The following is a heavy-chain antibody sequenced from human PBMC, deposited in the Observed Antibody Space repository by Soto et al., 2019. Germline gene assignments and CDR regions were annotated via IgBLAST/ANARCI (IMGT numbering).Heavy chain of an antibody. CDR1: GGSISSYY. CDR3: ARHYSGSYYDAYCYYYGMDV. D-gene: IGHD1-26*01. Sequence: PSETLSLTCTVSGGSISSYYWSWIRQPPGKGLEWIGYIYYSGSTNYNPSLKSRVTISVDTSKNQFSLKLSSVTAADTAVYYCARHYSGSYYDAYCYYYGMDVWGQGTTVTVSS. V-gene: IGHV4-59*08. CDR2: IYYSGST. J-gene: IGHJ6*02.